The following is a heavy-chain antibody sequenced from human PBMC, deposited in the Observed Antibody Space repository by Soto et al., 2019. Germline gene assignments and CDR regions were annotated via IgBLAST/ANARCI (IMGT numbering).Heavy chain of an antibody. CDR1: GGTFSTYA. J-gene: IGHJ4*02. V-gene: IGHV1-69*13. Sequence: SVKVSCKASGGTFSTYAIDWVRQAPGQGLEWMGGIIPLFGTAKYAQNFQGRITITADESTNTAYMELRSLGSQDTAVYYCARGVHYDSSGYYYFYWGEGTLVTVSS. CDR3: ARGVHYDSSGYYYFY. D-gene: IGHD3-22*01. CDR2: IIPLFGTA.